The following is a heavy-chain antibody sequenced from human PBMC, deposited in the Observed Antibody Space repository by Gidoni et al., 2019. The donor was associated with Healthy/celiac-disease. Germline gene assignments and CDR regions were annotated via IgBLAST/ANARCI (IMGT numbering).Heavy chain of an antibody. CDR2: ISYDGSNK. V-gene: IGHV3-30-3*01. D-gene: IGHD3-10*01. CDR3: ARDGFYGSGSYYDY. J-gene: IGHJ4*02. Sequence: QVQLVESGGGVVQPGRSLRLSCDDSGLPFSSYDMHWVRQAPGKGLVWVAVISYDGSNKYYADSVKGRFTISRDNSKNTLYLQMNSRRAEDTAVYYCARDGFYGSGSYYDYWGQGTLITVSS. CDR1: GLPFSSYD.